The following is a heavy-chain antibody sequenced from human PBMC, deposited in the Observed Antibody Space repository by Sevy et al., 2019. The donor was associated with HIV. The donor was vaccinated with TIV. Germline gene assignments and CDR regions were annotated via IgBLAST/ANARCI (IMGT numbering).Heavy chain of an antibody. CDR1: GGSISSDSYY. CDR2: IYYTGST. Sequence: SETLSLTCIVSGGSISSDSYYWGWIRQPPGKGLEWIGSIYYTGSTYYNPSLKSRVTISSDTSKNQFSLRLSSVTAADTALYFCARPSSLYYYYAMDVWGQGTTFTVSS. D-gene: IGHD3-10*01. J-gene: IGHJ6*02. CDR3: ARPSSLYYYYAMDV. V-gene: IGHV4-39*01.